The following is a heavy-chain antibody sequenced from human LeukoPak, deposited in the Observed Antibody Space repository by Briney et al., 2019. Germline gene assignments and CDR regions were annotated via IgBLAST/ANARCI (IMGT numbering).Heavy chain of an antibody. V-gene: IGHV5-51*01. D-gene: IGHD3-10*01. Sequence: GESLKISCKGSGYSFTSYWIGWVRQMPGKGLERMGIIYPGDFDTRYSPSFQGQVTISADKSISTACLQWSSLKASDTAMYYCARLRYYYGSGSYSGTWYFDYWGQGTLVTVSS. CDR1: GYSFTSYW. J-gene: IGHJ4*02. CDR3: ARLRYYYGSGSYSGTWYFDY. CDR2: IYPGDFDT.